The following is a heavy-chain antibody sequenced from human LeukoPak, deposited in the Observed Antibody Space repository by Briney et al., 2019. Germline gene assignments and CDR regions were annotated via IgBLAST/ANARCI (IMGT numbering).Heavy chain of an antibody. CDR1: GGSISSYY. Sequence: SETLSLTCTVSGGSISSYYWSWIRQPPGKGLEWIGYIYYSGSTNYNPSLKSRVTISVDTSKNQFSLKLSSETAADTAVYYCASSGGSYLSLDYWGQGTLVTVSS. V-gene: IGHV4-59*12. CDR2: IYYSGST. J-gene: IGHJ4*02. CDR3: ASSGGSYLSLDY. D-gene: IGHD1-26*01.